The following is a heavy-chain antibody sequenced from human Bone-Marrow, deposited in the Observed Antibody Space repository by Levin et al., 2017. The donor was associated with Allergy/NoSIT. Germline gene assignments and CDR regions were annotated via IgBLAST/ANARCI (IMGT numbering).Heavy chain of an antibody. CDR1: GYTFTSYD. D-gene: IGHD6-19*01. Sequence: ASVKVSCKASGYTFTSYDINWVRQATGQGLEWMGWMNPNSGNTGYAQKFQGRVTMTRNTSISTAYMELSSLRSEDTAVYYCARGHLYRQWLVSYRSWFDPWGQGTLVTVSS. V-gene: IGHV1-8*01. CDR3: ARGHLYRQWLVSYRSWFDP. J-gene: IGHJ5*02. CDR2: MNPNSGNT.